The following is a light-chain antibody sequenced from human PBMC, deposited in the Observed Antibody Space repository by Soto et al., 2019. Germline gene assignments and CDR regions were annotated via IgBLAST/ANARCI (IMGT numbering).Light chain of an antibody. CDR1: HSVSNN. CDR2: YAS. V-gene: IGKV3-15*01. J-gene: IGKJ5*01. CDR3: QQYNDWPPIT. Sequence: EIIMTQSPATLSVSPGERATLSCRASHSVSNNLAWYQQKPGQAPRLLIYYASTRATGIPARFSGSGSGTEFTLTLSSLQSEDFALYYCQQYNDWPPITFGQGTRLEVK.